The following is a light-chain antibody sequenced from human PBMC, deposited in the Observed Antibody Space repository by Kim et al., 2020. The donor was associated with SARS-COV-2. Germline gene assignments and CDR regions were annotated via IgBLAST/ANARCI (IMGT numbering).Light chain of an antibody. CDR3: QQTYNASRT. Sequence: DIQMTQSPSSLSASVGDRVTITCRASQDISRYLNWYQQKPGKAPKLLIYTASSLQSGVPSRFTGSGSETDFTLTISSLQPEDFATYYGQQTYNASRTFGQGTKVDIK. J-gene: IGKJ1*01. CDR1: QDISRY. CDR2: TAS. V-gene: IGKV1-39*01.